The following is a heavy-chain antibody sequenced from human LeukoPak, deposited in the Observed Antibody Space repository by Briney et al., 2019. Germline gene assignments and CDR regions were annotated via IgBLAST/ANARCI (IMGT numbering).Heavy chain of an antibody. J-gene: IGHJ3*02. V-gene: IGHV1-69*05. CDR3: ARVPVEQYYSGYDRDAFDI. CDR1: GGTFSSYA. CDR2: IIPIFGTA. Sequence: SVKVSCKASGGTFSSYAISWVRQAPGQGLEWMGGIIPIFGTANYAQKFQGRVAITTDESTSTAYMELSSLRSEDTAVYYCARVPVEQYYSGYDRDAFDIWGQGTMVTVSS. D-gene: IGHD5-12*01.